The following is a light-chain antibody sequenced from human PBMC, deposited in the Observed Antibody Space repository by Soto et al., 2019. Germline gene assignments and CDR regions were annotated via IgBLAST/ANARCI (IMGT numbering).Light chain of an antibody. V-gene: IGLV2-14*01. Sequence: QSVLTQPASLSGSPGQSITISCTGTSSDIGAYDYVSWFQRHPGKAPKLMIYEVSNRPSGVSSRFSGSKSGNTASLTISGLQAEDEADYYCSSYTSSSTLFGTGTKVTVL. CDR1: SSDIGAYDY. J-gene: IGLJ1*01. CDR3: SSYTSSSTL. CDR2: EVS.